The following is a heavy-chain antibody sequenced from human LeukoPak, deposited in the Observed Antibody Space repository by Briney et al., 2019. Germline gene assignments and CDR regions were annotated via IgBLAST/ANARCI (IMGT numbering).Heavy chain of an antibody. V-gene: IGHV1-69*04. CDR1: GYTFTNYD. J-gene: IGHJ6*02. D-gene: IGHD6-19*01. CDR2: IIPILGIA. Sequence: ASVKVSCKASGYTFTNYDINWVRQAPGQGLEWMGRIIPILGIANYAQKFQGRVTITADKSTSTAYMELSSLRSEDTAVYYCARDTVKGQQWLADYYYYGMDVWGQGTTVTVSS. CDR3: ARDTVKGQQWLADYYYYGMDV.